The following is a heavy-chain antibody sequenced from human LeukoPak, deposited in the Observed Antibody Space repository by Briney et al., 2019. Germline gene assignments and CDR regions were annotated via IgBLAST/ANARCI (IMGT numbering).Heavy chain of an antibody. J-gene: IGHJ4*02. CDR2: ISTYNGNT. Sequence: ASVKVSCKASGYPFTSYGISWVRQAPGQGLELMGWISTYNGNTNYAQKFQDIVTMTTDTSTSTAYMELKSLRSDDTAVYYCARDWVVGVVVVAAGYWGQGTLVTVSS. CDR1: GYPFTSYG. D-gene: IGHD2-15*01. V-gene: IGHV1-18*01. CDR3: ARDWVVGVVVVAAGY.